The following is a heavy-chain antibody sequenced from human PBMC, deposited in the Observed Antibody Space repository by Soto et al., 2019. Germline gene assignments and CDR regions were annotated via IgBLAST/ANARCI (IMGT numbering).Heavy chain of an antibody. CDR2: INPNNGGT. V-gene: IGHV1-2*02. D-gene: IGHD6-6*01. J-gene: IGHJ3*02. Sequence: SVKVSCKASGYTFTSYGIHWVRQAPGQRLEWMGWINPNNGGTNYAQKFQGRVTMTRDTSISTAYMELSRLRSDDTAVYYCARAPPVGLAARPMNAFDIWGQGTMVTVSS. CDR1: GYTFTSYG. CDR3: ARAPPVGLAARPMNAFDI.